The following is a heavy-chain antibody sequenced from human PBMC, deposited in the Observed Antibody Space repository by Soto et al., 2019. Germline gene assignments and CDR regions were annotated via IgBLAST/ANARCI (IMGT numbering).Heavy chain of an antibody. CDR2: ISGSGGST. V-gene: IGHV3-23*01. J-gene: IGHJ4*02. D-gene: IGHD3-22*01. CDR3: AREIYDDYDSSGFDH. CDR1: GFTFSSYA. Sequence: PGGSLRLSCAASGFTFSSYAMSWVRQAPGKGLEWVSAISGSGGSTYYADSVKGRFTISRDNSKNTLYLQMNSLRAEDTAVYYCAREIYDDYDSSGFDHWGQGTLATVSS.